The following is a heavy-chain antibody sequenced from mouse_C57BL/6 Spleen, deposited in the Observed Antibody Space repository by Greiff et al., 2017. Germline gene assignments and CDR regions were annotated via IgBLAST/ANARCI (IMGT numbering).Heavy chain of an antibody. Sequence: VQLQQSGPELVKPGASVKISCKASGYAFSSSWMNWVKQRPGKGLEWIGRIYPGDGDTNYNGKFKGKATLTADKSSSTAYMQLSSLTSEDSAVXCCATNRGDYWGQGTTLTVSS. CDR2: IYPGDGDT. J-gene: IGHJ2*01. CDR1: GYAFSSSW. D-gene: IGHD4-1*01. CDR3: ATNRGDY. V-gene: IGHV1-82*01.